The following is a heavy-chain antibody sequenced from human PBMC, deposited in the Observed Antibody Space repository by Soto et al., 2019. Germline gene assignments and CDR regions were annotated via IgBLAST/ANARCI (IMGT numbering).Heavy chain of an antibody. J-gene: IGHJ3*02. CDR1: GFTFSLSW. V-gene: IGHV3-74*03. Sequence: EAQLEESGGGLVQPGGSLRLSCAASGFTFSLSWMHWVRQGPGNRPVWVSRINSVGSITTYTDSVKGRFTIYRDNAQKTLYLLNISMTAADTAVYDFARYVENSGGECSSAFDIWGQGTMVTVSS. CDR2: INSVGSIT. CDR3: ARYVENSGGECSSAFDI. D-gene: IGHD2-15*01.